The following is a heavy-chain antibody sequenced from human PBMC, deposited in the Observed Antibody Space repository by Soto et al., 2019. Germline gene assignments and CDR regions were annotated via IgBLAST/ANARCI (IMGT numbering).Heavy chain of an antibody. Sequence: QITLKESGPPLVKPTQTLTLTGTFSGFSLSSPAVGVNWIRQPPGKALEWLALIYWDDDKQYSPSLRSRLTITKDTSKNQVVLTMTNVDPVDTATYYCAHGSGWLSDYWGQGTLVTVSS. V-gene: IGHV2-5*02. CDR3: AHGSGWLSDY. CDR1: GFSLSSPAVG. CDR2: IYWDDDK. D-gene: IGHD6-19*01. J-gene: IGHJ4*02.